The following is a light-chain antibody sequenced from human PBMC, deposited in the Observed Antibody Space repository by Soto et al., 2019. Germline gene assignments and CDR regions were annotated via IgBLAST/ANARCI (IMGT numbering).Light chain of an antibody. J-gene: IGKJ1*01. V-gene: IGKV3-15*01. CDR3: QQYKNFWT. Sequence: EIVMTQSPATLSVSPGDRATLSCRASQSVNSNLAWYQQKPGQAPRLVIYGASARATGIPARFSGSGSGTKFTLTISSLQSEDFAVYYCQQYKNFWTFGQGTKVEIK. CDR2: GAS. CDR1: QSVNSN.